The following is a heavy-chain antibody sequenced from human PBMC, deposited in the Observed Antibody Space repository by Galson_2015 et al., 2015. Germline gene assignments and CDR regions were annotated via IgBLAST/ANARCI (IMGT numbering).Heavy chain of an antibody. J-gene: IGHJ3*02. V-gene: IGHV4-39*07. D-gene: IGHD4-17*01. Sequence: SETLSLTCTVSGGSISSSSYYWGWIRQPPGKGLEWIGSIYYSGSTYYNPSLKSRVTISVDTSKNQFSLKLSSVTAADTAVYYCARVKTTVTPTYAFDIWGQGTMVTVSS. CDR2: IYYSGST. CDR1: GGSISSSSYY. CDR3: ARVKTTVTPTYAFDI.